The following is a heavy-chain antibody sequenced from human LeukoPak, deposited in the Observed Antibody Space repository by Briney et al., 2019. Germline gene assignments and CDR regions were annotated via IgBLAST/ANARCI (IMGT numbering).Heavy chain of an antibody. CDR1: GGSISSYY. CDR3: ARDNRDWKDSTDYYYYYMDV. D-gene: IGHD1-1*01. CDR2: IYTSGST. Sequence: SETLSLTCTVSGGSISSYYWSWIRQPAGKGLEWIGRIYTSGSTNYNPSLKSRVTMSVDTSKNQFSLKLSSVTAADTAVYYCARDNRDWKDSTDYYYYYMDVWGKGTTVTVSS. J-gene: IGHJ6*03. V-gene: IGHV4-4*07.